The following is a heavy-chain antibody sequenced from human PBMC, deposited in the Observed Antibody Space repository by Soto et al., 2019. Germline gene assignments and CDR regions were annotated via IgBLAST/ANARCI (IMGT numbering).Heavy chain of an antibody. J-gene: IGHJ6*04. V-gene: IGHV5-10-1*01. CDR3: ARVLSSTIFGVVTTYGMDV. CDR2: IDPSDSYT. CDR1: GYSFTSYW. D-gene: IGHD3-3*01. Sequence: GESLKISCKGSGYSFTSYWISWVRQMPGKGLEWMGRIDPSDSYTNYSPSFQGHVTISADKSISTAYLQWSSLKASDTAMYYCARVLSSTIFGVVTTYGMDVWGKGTKVTVYS.